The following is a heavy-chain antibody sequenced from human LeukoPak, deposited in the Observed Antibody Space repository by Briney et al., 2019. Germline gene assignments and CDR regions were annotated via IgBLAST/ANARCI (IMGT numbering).Heavy chain of an antibody. V-gene: IGHV3-48*03. CDR1: GFTFSSYQ. D-gene: IGHD6-13*01. CDR2: IRSIVTSI. J-gene: IGHJ4*02. Sequence: GGSLRLSCAASGFTFSSYQMNWVRQAPGKGLEWVSLIRSIVTSIEYVDSVKGRFTISRDNAKNSLYLQMDSLRAEDTAVYYCARGISSSYHRHFDYWGQGILVSVCS. CDR3: ARGISSSYHRHFDY.